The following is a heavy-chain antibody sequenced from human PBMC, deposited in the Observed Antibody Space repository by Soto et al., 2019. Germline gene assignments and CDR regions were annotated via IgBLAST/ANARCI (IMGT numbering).Heavy chain of an antibody. J-gene: IGHJ6*02. D-gene: IGHD1-26*01. CDR2: ISYDGSNK. Sequence: GSLRLSCAASGFTFSSYGMHWVRQAPGKGLEWVAVISYDGSNKYYADSVKGRFTISRDNSKNTLYLQMNSLRAEDTAVYYCAKIYGSTPGGYYGMDVWGQGTTVTVSS. CDR1: GFTFSSYG. CDR3: AKIYGSTPGGYYGMDV. V-gene: IGHV3-30*18.